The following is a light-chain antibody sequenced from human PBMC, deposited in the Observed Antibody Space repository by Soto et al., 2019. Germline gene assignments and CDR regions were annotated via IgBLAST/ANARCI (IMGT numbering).Light chain of an antibody. CDR2: END. J-gene: IGLJ3*02. CDR1: SSNIGPNS. CDR3: AAWDASLGGGV. V-gene: IGLV1-51*02. Sequence: QSVLTQPPSVSAAPGQQVTLSCSGSSSNIGPNSVSWYQQLPGAAPRLLISENDKRPSGIPDRFSGARSGTSATLGITGLQSGDEADYYCAAWDASLGGGVFGGGTKLTVL.